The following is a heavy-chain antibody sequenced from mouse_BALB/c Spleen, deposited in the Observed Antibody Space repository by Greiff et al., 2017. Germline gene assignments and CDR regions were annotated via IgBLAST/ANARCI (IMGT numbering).Heavy chain of an antibody. V-gene: IGHV1-80*01. Sequence: QVQLQQSGTVLARPGASVKISCKASGYAFSSYWMKWVKQRPGQGLEWIGQIYPGDGDTNYNGKFKGKATLTADKSSSTAYMQLSSLTSEDSAVYFCARLGGNWYFDVWGAGTTVTVSS. CDR2: IYPGDGDT. CDR1: GYAFSSYW. CDR3: ARLGGNWYFDV. J-gene: IGHJ1*01.